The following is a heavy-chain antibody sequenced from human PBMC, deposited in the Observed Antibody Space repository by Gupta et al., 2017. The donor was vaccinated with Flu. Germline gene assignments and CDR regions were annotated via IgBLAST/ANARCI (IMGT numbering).Heavy chain of an antibody. J-gene: IGHJ3*02. CDR3: ARIARTIFGAFDI. Sequence: SYTRKSVSWIRQAPGKGLEWLSHICTNNKKSYSTYLKSRRTSTKENSKSHVVLTKTNMDPVDTATEYWARIARTIFGAFDIWGQGTMVTVSS. V-gene: IGHV2-26*01. CDR2: ICTNNKK. CDR1: SYTRKS. D-gene: IGHD3-3*01.